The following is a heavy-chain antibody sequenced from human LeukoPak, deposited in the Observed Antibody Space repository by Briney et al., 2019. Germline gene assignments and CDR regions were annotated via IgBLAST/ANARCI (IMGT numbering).Heavy chain of an antibody. Sequence: PSETLSLTCTVSGGSITSGNYYWSWIRQPAGKGLEWIGRFYTSGSINYNSSLKSRVTISVDTSKNQFSLTLNSVTAADTAVYYCAARRSTAKGLSDFWGQGTLVTVSS. D-gene: IGHD2-8*02. CDR2: FYTSGSI. J-gene: IGHJ4*02. CDR3: AARRSTAKGLSDF. CDR1: GGSITSGNYY. V-gene: IGHV4-61*02.